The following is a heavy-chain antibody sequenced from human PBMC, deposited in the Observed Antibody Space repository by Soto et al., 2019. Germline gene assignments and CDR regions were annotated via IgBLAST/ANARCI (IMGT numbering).Heavy chain of an antibody. CDR1: GFTFSSYG. Sequence: QVQLVESGGGVVQPGRSLRLSCAASGFTFSSYGMHWVRQAPGKGLEWVAVIWYDGSNKYYADSVKGRFTISRDNSKNTLYLQMNSLRAEDTAVYYCARAGGYCSSTSCYFFDYWGQGTLDTVSS. CDR2: IWYDGSNK. J-gene: IGHJ4*02. CDR3: ARAGGYCSSTSCYFFDY. D-gene: IGHD2-2*01. V-gene: IGHV3-33*01.